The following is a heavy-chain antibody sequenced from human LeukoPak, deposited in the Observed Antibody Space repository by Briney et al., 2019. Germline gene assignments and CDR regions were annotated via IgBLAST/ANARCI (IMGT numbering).Heavy chain of an antibody. CDR1: GLTFIDYD. Sequence: GGSLRLSCAASGLTFIDYDMHWVRQVIEKGLEWVSAIGIRGDTHYSGSVKGRFTISRENAESSLYLQMNSLRAEDTAVYYCARGGIQVSGIDEFDYWGQGTLVTVSS. D-gene: IGHD6-19*01. J-gene: IGHJ4*02. CDR3: ARGGIQVSGIDEFDY. V-gene: IGHV3-13*01. CDR2: IGIRGDT.